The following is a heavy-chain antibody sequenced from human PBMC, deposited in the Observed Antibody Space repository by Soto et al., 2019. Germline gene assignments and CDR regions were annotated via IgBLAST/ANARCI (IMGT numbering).Heavy chain of an antibody. CDR3: AKDVVVVLVPTRGWFDP. CDR1: GFTFSSYA. D-gene: IGHD2-15*01. Sequence: GGSLRLSCAASGFTFSSYAMSWVRQAPGKGLEWVSAISGSGDSTYYADSVKGRFTISRDNSKNTLYLQMNSLRAEDTAVYYCAKDVVVVLVPTRGWFDPWGQGTLVTVSS. J-gene: IGHJ5*02. CDR2: ISGSGDST. V-gene: IGHV3-23*01.